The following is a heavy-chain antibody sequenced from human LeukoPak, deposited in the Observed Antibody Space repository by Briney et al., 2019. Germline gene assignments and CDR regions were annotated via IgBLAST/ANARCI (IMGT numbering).Heavy chain of an antibody. V-gene: IGHV3-7*01. Sequence: GGSLRLSCAASGFTFSSYWVSWIRQAPGKGLEWVANIKQDGSEKYYVDSVKGRFTISRDNAKNSLYLQMNSLRAEDTAVYYCARVFDYWGQGTLVTVPS. J-gene: IGHJ4*02. CDR3: ARVFDY. CDR2: IKQDGSEK. CDR1: GFTFSSYW.